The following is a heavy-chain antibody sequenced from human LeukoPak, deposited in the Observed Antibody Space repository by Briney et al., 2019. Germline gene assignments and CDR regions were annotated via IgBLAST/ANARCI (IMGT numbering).Heavy chain of an antibody. CDR3: AKGDCSSASCYSHDAFDI. J-gene: IGHJ3*02. CDR2: ISGSGGST. D-gene: IGHD2-2*01. Sequence: PGGSLRLSCAASGFTFRSYGMSWVRQAPGKGLEWVSGISGSGGSTYYADSVKGRSTISRDNSKNMLYLQMNSLRAEDTAVYYCAKGDCSSASCYSHDAFDIWGQGTMVTVSS. CDR1: GFTFRSYG. V-gene: IGHV3-23*01.